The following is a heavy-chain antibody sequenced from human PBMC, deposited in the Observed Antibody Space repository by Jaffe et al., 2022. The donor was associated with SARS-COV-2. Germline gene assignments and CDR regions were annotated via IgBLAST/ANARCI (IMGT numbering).Heavy chain of an antibody. CDR2: ISGGDGSST. CDR1: GFTFGDYA. D-gene: IGHD6-6*01. V-gene: IGHV3-23*01. J-gene: IGHJ4*02. Sequence: EVQLLESGGGLVQPGGSLRLSCAASGFTFGDYAMNWVRQAPGKGLEWVSVISGGDGSSTYYADSVRGRFIISRDNSKNTLYLQMNSLRAEDMAVYYCSTYSSSSGFDYWGQGTLVTVSS. CDR3: STYSSSSGFDY.